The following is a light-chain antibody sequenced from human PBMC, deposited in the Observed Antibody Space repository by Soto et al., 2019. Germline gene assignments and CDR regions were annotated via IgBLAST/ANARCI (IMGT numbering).Light chain of an antibody. CDR1: GSDVGSHNH. J-gene: IGLJ1*01. CDR3: NSLSAAGSSYV. V-gene: IGLV2-14*01. Sequence: QSVLTQPASVSGSPGQSIAISCTGTGSDVGSHNHVSWYQQYPGKAPKLIIYEVTNRPSGVSARFSGSKFGSTASLTISGLQAEDEGEYYCNSLSAAGSSYVFGPGTKVTVL. CDR2: EVT.